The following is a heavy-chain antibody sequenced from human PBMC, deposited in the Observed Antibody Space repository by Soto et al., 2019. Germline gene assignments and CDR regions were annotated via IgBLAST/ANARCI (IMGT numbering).Heavy chain of an antibody. Sequence: GASVKVSCKASGYTFTSYGISWVRQAPGQGLEWMGWISAYNGNTNYAQKLQGRVTMTTDTSTSTAYMELRSLRSDDTAVYYCARTPYYDLWSGYYNFDYWGQGTLVTVSS. J-gene: IGHJ4*02. D-gene: IGHD3-3*01. CDR1: GYTFTSYG. CDR2: ISAYNGNT. V-gene: IGHV1-18*04. CDR3: ARTPYYDLWSGYYNFDY.